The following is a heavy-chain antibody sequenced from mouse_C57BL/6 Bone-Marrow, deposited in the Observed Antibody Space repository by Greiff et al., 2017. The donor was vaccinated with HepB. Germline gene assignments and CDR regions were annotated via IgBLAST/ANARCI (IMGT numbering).Heavy chain of an antibody. J-gene: IGHJ2*01. V-gene: IGHV1-59*01. CDR3: ARDNSYSDY. Sequence: QVQLQQPGAELVRPGTSVKLSCKASGYTFTSYWMHWVKQRPGQGLEWIGVIDPSDSYTNYNQKFKGKATLTVDTSSSTAYMQLSSLTSEDSAVYYCARDNSYSDYWGQGTTLTVSS. CDR2: IDPSDSYT. CDR1: GYTFTSYW. D-gene: IGHD1-3*01.